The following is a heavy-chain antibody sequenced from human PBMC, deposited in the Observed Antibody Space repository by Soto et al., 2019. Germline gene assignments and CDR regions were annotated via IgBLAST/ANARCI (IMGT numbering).Heavy chain of an antibody. CDR3: ARDTVNIVVVVAATENWFDP. D-gene: IGHD2-15*01. Sequence: QVQLVQSGAEVKKPGSSVKVSCKASGGTFSSYAISWVRQAPGQGLEWMGGIIPIFGTANYAQKFQGRVTITADESTRTACMGLSSLRSEDTAVYYCARDTVNIVVVVAATENWFDPWGKATLVTVSS. CDR2: IIPIFGTA. J-gene: IGHJ5*02. V-gene: IGHV1-69*01. CDR1: GGTFSSYA.